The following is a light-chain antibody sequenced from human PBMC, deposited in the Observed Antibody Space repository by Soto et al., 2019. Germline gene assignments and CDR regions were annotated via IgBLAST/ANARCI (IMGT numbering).Light chain of an antibody. Sequence: QSVLTQPPSVSVAPGQKVTISCSGSSSNIGNNYVSWSQQLPGTAPKLLIYDNDKRPSGIPDRFSGSKSGTSATLDITALQTGDEADYYCGTWDSSLSAYVFGAGTKLTVL. V-gene: IGLV1-51*01. CDR1: SSNIGNNY. J-gene: IGLJ1*01. CDR3: GTWDSSLSAYV. CDR2: DND.